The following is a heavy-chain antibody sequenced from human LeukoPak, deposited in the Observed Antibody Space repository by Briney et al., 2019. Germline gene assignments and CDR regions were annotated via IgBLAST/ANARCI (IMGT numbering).Heavy chain of an antibody. Sequence: GGSLRLSCTASGFTFSDCDMNWFRQAPGKGLEWVSSISYRTSHIYYADSVKGRFTISRDNAKNSLYLQMDSLRAEETAVYFCGRAFPPLRTAAAGDYWGQGTLVTVSS. J-gene: IGHJ4*02. V-gene: IGHV3-21*01. D-gene: IGHD6-13*01. CDR1: GFTFSDCD. CDR2: ISYRTSHI. CDR3: GRAFPPLRTAAAGDY.